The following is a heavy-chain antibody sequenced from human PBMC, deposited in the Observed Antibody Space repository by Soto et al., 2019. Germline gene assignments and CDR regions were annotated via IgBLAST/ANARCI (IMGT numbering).Heavy chain of an antibody. J-gene: IGHJ6*02. CDR3: AMLGGWSGGSSGMDV. CDR1: GLIFSDYH. CDR2: IRRKANSYTT. Sequence: EVQLVESGGGLVQPGGSLRLSCAASGLIFSDYHMDWVRQAPGKGLEWGGRIRRKANSYTTDYAASVKGRFTISRDDSKNSLYLQMNSLKSEDTAVYYCAMLGGWSGGSSGMDVRGQGTTVSVSS. V-gene: IGHV3-72*01. D-gene: IGHD6-19*01.